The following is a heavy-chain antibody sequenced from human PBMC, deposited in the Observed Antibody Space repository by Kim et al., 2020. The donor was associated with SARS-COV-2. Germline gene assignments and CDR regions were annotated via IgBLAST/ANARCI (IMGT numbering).Heavy chain of an antibody. J-gene: IGHJ4*02. CDR1: GFTFDDYA. Sequence: GGSLRLSCAASGFTFDDYAMHWVRQAPGKGLEWVSLISWDGITTYYADSVKGRFTISRDNSKNSLYLQMNSLRAEDTALYYCAKDISSTWYAGSYLDYWGQRTLFTVSS. V-gene: IGHV3-43D*03. CDR2: ISWDGITT. D-gene: IGHD6-13*01. CDR3: AKDISSTWYAGSYLDY.